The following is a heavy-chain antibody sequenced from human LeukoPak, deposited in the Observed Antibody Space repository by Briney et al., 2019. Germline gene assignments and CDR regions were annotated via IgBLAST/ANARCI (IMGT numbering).Heavy chain of an antibody. D-gene: IGHD3-22*01. V-gene: IGHV3-30*19. CDR3: ARDLYPITMIVSRQGY. J-gene: IGHJ4*02. Sequence: GGSLRLSCAASGFTFSSYGMHWVRQAPGKGLEWVAVISYDGSNKYYADSVKGRFTISRDNSKNTLYLQMNSLRAEDTAVYYCARDLYPITMIVSRQGYWGQGTLVTVSS. CDR1: GFTFSSYG. CDR2: ISYDGSNK.